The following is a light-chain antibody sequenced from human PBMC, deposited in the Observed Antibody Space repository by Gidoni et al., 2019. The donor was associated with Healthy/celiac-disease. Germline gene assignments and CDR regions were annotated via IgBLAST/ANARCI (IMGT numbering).Light chain of an antibody. Sequence: SYELTQPHSVSVAPGQTASITCSGDKLGDKYACWYHQKPGQSPVLVIYQDSKRPSGIPERFSGSTSGNTATLTISGTQAMDEADYYCQAWDSSTVVFGTGTKVTVL. J-gene: IGLJ1*01. CDR1: KLGDKY. CDR2: QDS. CDR3: QAWDSSTVV. V-gene: IGLV3-1*01.